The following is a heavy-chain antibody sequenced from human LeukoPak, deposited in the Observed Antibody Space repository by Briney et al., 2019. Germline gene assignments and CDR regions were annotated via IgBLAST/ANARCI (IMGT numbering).Heavy chain of an antibody. CDR2: ISAYNGDT. CDR3: ARVRGFLEWLLPFDY. V-gene: IGHV1-18*01. Sequence: ASVEVSCKASGYIFTTYGMSWVRQAPGQGLEWMGWISAYNGDTNYAQKLQGRLTMTTDTSTNTAYMELRSLRSDDTAVYYCARVRGFLEWLLPFDYWGQGTLVTVSS. J-gene: IGHJ4*02. D-gene: IGHD3-3*01. CDR1: GYIFTTYG.